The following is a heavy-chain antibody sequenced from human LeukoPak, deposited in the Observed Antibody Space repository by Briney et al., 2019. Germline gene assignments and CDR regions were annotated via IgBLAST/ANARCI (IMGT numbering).Heavy chain of an antibody. CDR2: INTNTGNP. D-gene: IGHD3-10*01. CDR3: ARDKGITMVRGVIITPAGFDY. V-gene: IGHV7-4-1*02. J-gene: IGHJ4*02. Sequence: GASVKVSCKASGYTFTSYAMNWVRQAPGQGLEWMGWINTNTGNPTYAQGFTGRFVFSLDTSVSTAYLQISSLKAEDTAVHYCARDKGITMVRGVIITPAGFDYWGQGTLVTVSS. CDR1: GYTFTSYA.